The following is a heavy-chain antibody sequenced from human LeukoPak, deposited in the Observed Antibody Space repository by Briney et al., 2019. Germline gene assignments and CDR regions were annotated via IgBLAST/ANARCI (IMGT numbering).Heavy chain of an antibody. Sequence: SETLSLTCAVSGGSISSSNWWSWVRQPPGKGLEWIGEIYHSGSTNYNPSLKSRVTISVDKSKNQFSLKLSSVTAADTAVYYCARVSAPMVRGDDWFDPWGQGTLVTVSS. J-gene: IGHJ5*02. CDR3: ARVSAPMVRGDDWFDP. CDR2: IYHSGST. D-gene: IGHD3-10*01. CDR1: GGSISSSNW. V-gene: IGHV4-4*02.